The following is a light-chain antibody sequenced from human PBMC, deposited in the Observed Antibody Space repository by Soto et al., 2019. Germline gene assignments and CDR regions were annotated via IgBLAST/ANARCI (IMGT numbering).Light chain of an antibody. J-gene: IGLJ2*01. CDR1: SSNVGSYNL. V-gene: IGLV2-23*02. Sequence: QSALTQPASASGSPGQSITISCTGTSSNVGSYNLVSWYQQPGSKAPNLMIYEVSKRPSGVSNRFSGSKAGNTASPTISGLQAEDAADYYCCSYASSSPVVFGGGTKLTVL. CDR3: CSYASSSPVV. CDR2: EVS.